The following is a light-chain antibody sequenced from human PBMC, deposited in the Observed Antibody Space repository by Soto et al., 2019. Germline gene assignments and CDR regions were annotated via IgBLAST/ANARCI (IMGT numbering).Light chain of an antibody. Sequence: DIVMTQSPLSLPVTPGEPASISCRSSQSLLYSNGYNYLDWYLQKPGQSPQFLIYLGSNRSSGVPDRFSGSGSGTDFTLNISRVEAEDVGVYYCMQALQTPLTFGGGTKVEIK. CDR3: MQALQTPLT. V-gene: IGKV2-28*01. CDR1: QSLLYSNGYNY. J-gene: IGKJ4*01. CDR2: LGS.